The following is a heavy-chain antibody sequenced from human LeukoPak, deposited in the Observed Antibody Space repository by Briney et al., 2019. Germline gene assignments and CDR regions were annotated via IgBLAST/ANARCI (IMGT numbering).Heavy chain of an antibody. Sequence: PSETLSLTCTVSGGSISSYYWSWIRQPPGKGLEWIGYIYYSGSTNYNPSLKSRVTISVDTSKNQFSLKLSSVTAADTAVYYCARGPRGGSGWTIDYWGQGTLVTVSS. CDR3: ARGPRGGSGWTIDY. V-gene: IGHV4-59*01. D-gene: IGHD6-19*01. J-gene: IGHJ4*02. CDR2: IYYSGST. CDR1: GGSISSYY.